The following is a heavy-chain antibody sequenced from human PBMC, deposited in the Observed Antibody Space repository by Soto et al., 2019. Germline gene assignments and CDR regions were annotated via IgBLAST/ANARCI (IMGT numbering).Heavy chain of an antibody. V-gene: IGHV4-59*08. Sequence: SETLSLTCTVSGGSISSYYWSWIRQPPGKGLEWIGYIYYSGSTNYNPSLKSRVTISVDTSKNQFSLKLSSVTAADTAVYYCARYVWGDGDWFDPWGQGTLVTVSS. D-gene: IGHD3-16*01. CDR3: ARYVWGDGDWFDP. CDR1: GGSISSYY. J-gene: IGHJ5*02. CDR2: IYYSGST.